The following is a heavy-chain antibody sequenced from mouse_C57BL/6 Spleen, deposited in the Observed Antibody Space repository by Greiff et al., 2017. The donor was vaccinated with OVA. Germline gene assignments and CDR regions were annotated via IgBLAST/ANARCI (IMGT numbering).Heavy chain of an antibody. Sequence: QVTLKESGPGLVAPSQSLSITCTVSGFSLTSYGVHWVRQPPGKGLEWLVVIWSDGSTTYNSALKSRLSISKDNSKSQVFLKMNSLQTDDTAMYYCARHNYGSSYGAMDYWGQGTSVTVSS. V-gene: IGHV2-6-1*01. J-gene: IGHJ4*01. CDR3: ARHNYGSSYGAMDY. D-gene: IGHD1-1*01. CDR2: IWSDGST. CDR1: GFSLTSYG.